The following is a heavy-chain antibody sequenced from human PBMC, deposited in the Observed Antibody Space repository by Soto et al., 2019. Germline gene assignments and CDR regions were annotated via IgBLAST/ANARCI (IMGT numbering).Heavy chain of an antibody. CDR2: MNPNSGNT. J-gene: IGHJ4*02. D-gene: IGHD4-17*01. CDR3: ARVSYGDYGLVDY. V-gene: IGHV1-8*01. CDR1: GYTFTSYE. Sequence: ASLRVSGKASGYTFTSYEINWVREATGQGLEWMGWMNPNSGNTGYAQKFQGRVTMTRNTSISTAYMELSSLRSEDTAVYYCARVSYGDYGLVDYWGQGTLVTVSS.